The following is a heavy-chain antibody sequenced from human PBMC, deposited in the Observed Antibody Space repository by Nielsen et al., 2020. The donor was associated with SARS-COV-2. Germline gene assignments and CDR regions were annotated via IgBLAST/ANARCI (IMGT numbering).Heavy chain of an antibody. J-gene: IGHJ4*02. Sequence: ASVKVSCKASGYTFSTYYMHWVRQAPGQGLEWMGLINPSGGFTKYAQKFQGRVTMTRDMSTSTVYMELGSLRAEDTAVYYCARLPADNWGSDYWGQGTLVTVSS. CDR3: ARLPADNWGSDY. D-gene: IGHD7-27*01. V-gene: IGHV1-46*01. CDR1: GYTFSTYY. CDR2: INPSGGFT.